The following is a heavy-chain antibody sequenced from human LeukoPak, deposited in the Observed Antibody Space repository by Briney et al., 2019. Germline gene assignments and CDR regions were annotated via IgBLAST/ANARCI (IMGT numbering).Heavy chain of an antibody. V-gene: IGHV1-2*02. Sequence: GASVKVSCKASGYTFTGYYMHWVRQAPGQGLEWMGWINPNSGGTNYAQKFQGRVTMTRDTSISTAYMELSRLRSEDTAVYYCAREDGGAAGINWFDPWGQGTLVTVSS. CDR3: AREDGGAAGINWFDP. CDR1: GYTFTGYY. CDR2: INPNSGGT. J-gene: IGHJ5*02. D-gene: IGHD6-13*01.